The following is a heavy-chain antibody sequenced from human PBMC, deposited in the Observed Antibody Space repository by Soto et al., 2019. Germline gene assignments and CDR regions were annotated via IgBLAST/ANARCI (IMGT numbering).Heavy chain of an antibody. CDR1: GGSMSTYY. CDR2: IYYNGNT. Sequence: SETLSLTCTVSGGSMSTYYWSWIRQPPGKGLEWIGYIYYNGNTNYSPSLKSRVTISLDTSKNQFSLKVTSVTAADTAVYFCARGRDWLIPYSFDHWGQGTLVTVS. J-gene: IGHJ4*02. CDR3: ARGRDWLIPYSFDH. V-gene: IGHV4-59*01. D-gene: IGHD3-9*01.